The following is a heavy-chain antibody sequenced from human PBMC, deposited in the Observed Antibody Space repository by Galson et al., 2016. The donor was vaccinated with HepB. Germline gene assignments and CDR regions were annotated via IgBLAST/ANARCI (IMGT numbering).Heavy chain of an antibody. CDR2: VSVSGGST. Sequence: SLRLSCAASGFTFSNYAMNWVRQAPGKGLEWVADVSVSGGSTYYADAVKGRFTVTRDNSRNTLYLQMNSLRANDTAVYYYANARAGSWHTRLLQVSFGLDVWGQGTTVTVSS. J-gene: IGHJ6*02. CDR1: GFTFSNYA. V-gene: IGHV3-23*01. D-gene: IGHD6-13*01. CDR3: ANARAGSWHTRLLQVSFGLDV.